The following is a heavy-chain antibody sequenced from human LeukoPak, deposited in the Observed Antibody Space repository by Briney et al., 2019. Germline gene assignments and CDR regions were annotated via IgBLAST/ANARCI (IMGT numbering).Heavy chain of an antibody. CDR2: IYYSGST. D-gene: IGHD6-13*01. CDR1: GGSISSGDYY. Sequence: SQTLSLTCTVSGGSISSGDYYWSWIRQPPGKGLEWIGYIYYSGSTYYNPSLKSRVTISVDTSKNQFSLKLSSVTAADTAVYYCARLCIAAAGTIGSVWFDPWGQGTLVTVSS. J-gene: IGHJ5*02. CDR3: ARLCIAAAGTIGSVWFDP. V-gene: IGHV4-30-4*08.